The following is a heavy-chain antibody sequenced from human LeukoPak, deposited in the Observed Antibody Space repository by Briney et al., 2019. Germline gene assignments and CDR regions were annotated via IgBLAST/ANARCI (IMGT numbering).Heavy chain of an antibody. CDR2: INPNSGGT. CDR3: ARDPLGYCSGGSCYDVDY. J-gene: IGHJ4*02. V-gene: IGHV1-2*02. D-gene: IGHD2-15*01. Sequence: ASVKVSCKASGYTFTCYYMHWVRQAPGQGLEWMGWINPNSGGTNYAQKFQGRVTMTRDTSISTAYMELSRLRSDDTAVYYCARDPLGYCSGGSCYDVDYWGQGTLVTVSS. CDR1: GYTFTCYY.